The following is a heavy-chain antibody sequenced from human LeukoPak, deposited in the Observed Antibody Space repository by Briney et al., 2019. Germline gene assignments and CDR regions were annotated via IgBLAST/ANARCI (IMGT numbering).Heavy chain of an antibody. CDR3: AKGYDILTGSLYGMDV. J-gene: IGHJ6*02. CDR1: GFTFDDYA. CDR2: ISWNSGSI. V-gene: IGHV3-9*01. Sequence: GGSLRLSCAASGFTFDDYAMEWVRQAPGKGLEWVSGISWNSGSIGYADSVKGRFTISRDNAKNSLCLQMNSLRAEDTALYYCAKGYDILTGSLYGMDVWGQGTTVTVSS. D-gene: IGHD3-9*01.